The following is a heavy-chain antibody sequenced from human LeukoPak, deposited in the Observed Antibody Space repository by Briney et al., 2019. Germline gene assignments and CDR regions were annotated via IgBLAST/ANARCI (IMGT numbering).Heavy chain of an antibody. D-gene: IGHD5-18*01. CDR3: ARSAYNYGYVYFDH. CDR1: GYTLTGCF. V-gene: IGHV1-2*02. J-gene: IGHJ4*02. Sequence: ASVKVSCKASGYTLTGCFIHYVRQPPEQGLEWMGWIDPNSDNIRYSETFKDRVTMTRDTSTNTAYMELSWLRSDDTAVYYCARSAYNYGYVYFDHWGQGTLVIVSS. CDR2: IDPNSDNI.